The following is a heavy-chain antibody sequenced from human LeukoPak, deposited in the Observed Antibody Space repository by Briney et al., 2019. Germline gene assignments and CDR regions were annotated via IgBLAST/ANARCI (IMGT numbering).Heavy chain of an antibody. D-gene: IGHD3-9*01. CDR1: GFIFRNYA. CDR2: ITGSGDTT. CDR3: AKWGDYDILTGYYVSDF. Sequence: GGSLRLSCAASGFIFRNYAMSWVRQAPGKGLQWVAAITGSGDTTYYGDSVMGRSTISRDNSKNTLYLEVNTLRAEDTAVYYCAKWGDYDILTGYYVSDFWGQGTLVTVSS. V-gene: IGHV3-23*01. J-gene: IGHJ4*02.